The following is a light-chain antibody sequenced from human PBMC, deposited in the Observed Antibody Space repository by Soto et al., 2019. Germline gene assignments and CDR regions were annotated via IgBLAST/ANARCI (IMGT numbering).Light chain of an antibody. J-gene: IGKJ1*01. CDR1: QAIKND. V-gene: IGKV1-6*01. CDR2: AAS. CDR3: LQDYNYPWT. Sequence: AIRMTQSPSSLSASVGDSVTITCRTSQAIKNDLGWYQQKPGKAPKLLIYAASSLQSGVPSRFNGSGSATDFILSISSLQPDDSATYFCLQDYNYPWTFGQGTKVEI.